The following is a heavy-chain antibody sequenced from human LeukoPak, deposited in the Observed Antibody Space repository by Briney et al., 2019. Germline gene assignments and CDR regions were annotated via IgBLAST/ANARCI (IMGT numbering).Heavy chain of an antibody. CDR3: AHRHGDDYTDY. Sequence: SGPTLVEPTQTLTLTCTFSGFSLSTYGVGVGWIRQPPGKALEWLALIYWDDDKRYSPSLKSRLTITKDTSKNQVVLTMTNMDLVDTATYYCAHRHGDDYTDYWGQGTLVTVSS. CDR1: GFSLSTYGVG. D-gene: IGHD5-24*01. V-gene: IGHV2-5*02. J-gene: IGHJ4*02. CDR2: IYWDDDK.